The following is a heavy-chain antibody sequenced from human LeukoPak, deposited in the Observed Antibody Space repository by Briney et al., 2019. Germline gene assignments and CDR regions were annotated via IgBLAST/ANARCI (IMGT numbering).Heavy chain of an antibody. V-gene: IGHV1-2*06. CDR1: GYTFTTYA. J-gene: IGHJ4*02. Sequence: ASVKVSCRASGYTFTTYAINWVRQAPGQGLEWMGRINPNSGGTNYAQKFQGRVTMTRDTSISTAYMELSRLRSDDTAVYYCARGVVGATGGDDYWGQGTLVTVSS. D-gene: IGHD1-26*01. CDR3: ARGVVGATGGDDY. CDR2: INPNSGGT.